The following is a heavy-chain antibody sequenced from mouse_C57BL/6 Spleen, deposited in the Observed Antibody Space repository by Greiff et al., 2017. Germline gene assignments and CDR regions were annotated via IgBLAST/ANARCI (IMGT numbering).Heavy chain of an antibody. CDR2: IRSKSNNYAT. V-gene: IGHV10-1*01. CDR3: TGSAGNPCAY. J-gene: IGHJ3*01. D-gene: IGHD2-1*01. CDR1: GFSFNTYA. Sequence: EVKLVESGGGLVQPKGSLKLSCAASGFSFNTYAMNWVRQAPGKGLEWVARIRSKSNNYATYYADSVKDRFTISRDDSESMLYLQMNSLKTEDTAMYYCTGSAGNPCAYWGQGTLVTVSA.